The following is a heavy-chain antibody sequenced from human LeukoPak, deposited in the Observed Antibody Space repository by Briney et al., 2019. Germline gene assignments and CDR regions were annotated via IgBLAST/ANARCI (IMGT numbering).Heavy chain of an antibody. J-gene: IGHJ4*02. Sequence: GGSLRLSCAASGFSFSSYRINWVRHTPRKGLEWISYIDSSGTTIYYADSVKGRFTISRDNVKNSLYLQMDSLRDEDTAVYHCASMGRGAYNSPYYFYSCGQGTLVTVSS. CDR1: GFSFSSYR. CDR2: IDSSGTTI. CDR3: ASMGRGAYNSPYYFYS. V-gene: IGHV3-48*02. D-gene: IGHD5-24*01.